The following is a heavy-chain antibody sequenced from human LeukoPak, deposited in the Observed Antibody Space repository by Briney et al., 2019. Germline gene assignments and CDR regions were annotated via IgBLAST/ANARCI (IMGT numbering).Heavy chain of an antibody. CDR2: INPSGGST. Sequence: EASVKVSCKASGYTFTSYYMHWVRQAPGQGLEWMGIINPSGGSTSYAQKFQGRVTMTRDTSASTAYMELSSLRSEDTAVYYCARGGNDYGESYYFDYWGQGTLVTVSS. V-gene: IGHV1-46*01. J-gene: IGHJ4*02. CDR3: ARGGNDYGESYYFDY. D-gene: IGHD4-17*01. CDR1: GYTFTSYY.